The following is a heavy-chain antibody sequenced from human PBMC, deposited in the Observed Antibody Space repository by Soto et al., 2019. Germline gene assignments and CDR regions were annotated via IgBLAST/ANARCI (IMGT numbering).Heavy chain of an antibody. D-gene: IGHD2-2*02. CDR2: IYPGDSDT. CDR3: ARRGEYQLLDQFDY. CDR1: GYNFTSYW. Sequence: GESLKISCQAFGYNFTSYWIGWVRQMPGKGLEWMGIIYPGDSDTRYSPSFQGQVTISADKSISTAYLQWSSLKASDTAMYYCARRGEYQLLDQFDYWGQGTLVTVSS. J-gene: IGHJ4*02. V-gene: IGHV5-51*01.